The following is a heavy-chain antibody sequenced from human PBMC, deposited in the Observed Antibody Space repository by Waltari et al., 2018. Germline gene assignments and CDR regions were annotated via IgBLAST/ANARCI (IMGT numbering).Heavy chain of an antibody. D-gene: IGHD3-10*01. CDR1: GFNFSAYV. V-gene: IGHV3-23*01. Sequence: ELQLMESGGGLAKPGGSLRLSCAASGFNFSAYVMHWVHQAPGKGLEGVSAITSSGSNAFYADSVKGRFTISRDNSKNTVSLQMNRLRAEDTAVDSCVKYYGLDSWGQGVVVTVSS. CDR3: VKYYGLDS. J-gene: IGHJ4*03. CDR2: ITSSGSNA.